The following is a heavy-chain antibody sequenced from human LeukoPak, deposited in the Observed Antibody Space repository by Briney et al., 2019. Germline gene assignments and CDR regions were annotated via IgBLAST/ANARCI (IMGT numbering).Heavy chain of an antibody. CDR3: AGVVPAARRSYYFDY. V-gene: IGHV3-23*01. Sequence: PGGSLRLSCAASGFTFSSYAMSWVRQAPGKGLGWVSAISGSGGSTYYADSVKGRFTISRDNSKNTLYLQMNSLRAEDTAVYYCAGVVPAARRSYYFDYWGQGTLVTVSS. J-gene: IGHJ4*02. CDR2: ISGSGGST. CDR1: GFTFSSYA. D-gene: IGHD2-2*01.